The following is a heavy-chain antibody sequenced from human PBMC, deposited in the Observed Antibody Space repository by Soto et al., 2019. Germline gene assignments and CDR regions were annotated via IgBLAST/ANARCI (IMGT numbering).Heavy chain of an antibody. CDR1: GGSISSYY. J-gene: IGHJ5*02. D-gene: IGHD3-3*02. CDR2: IYYSGST. V-gene: IGHV4-59*08. CDR3: ARQGDIPFSHNNWFDP. Sequence: PSETLSLTCTFSGGSISSYYWTWIRQPPGKGLEWIGYIYYSGSTNYNPSLKSRLTISVDTSKSQFSLKLSSVTAADTAVYYCARQGDIPFSHNNWFDPWGQGTLVTVSS.